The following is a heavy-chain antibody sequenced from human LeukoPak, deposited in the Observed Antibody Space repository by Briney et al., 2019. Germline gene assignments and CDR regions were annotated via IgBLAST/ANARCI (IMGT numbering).Heavy chain of an antibody. Sequence: GASVKVSCKASGCTFTGQYMHWVRQAPGQGLEGLGWINPYSGGTNYAQKLQGRVTMTTDTSTSTAYMELRSLKSDDTAVYYCARDPSMDRGVIGWFDPWGQGTLVTVSS. CDR2: INPYSGGT. D-gene: IGHD3-10*01. V-gene: IGHV1-2*02. J-gene: IGHJ5*02. CDR3: ARDPSMDRGVIGWFDP. CDR1: GCTFTGQY.